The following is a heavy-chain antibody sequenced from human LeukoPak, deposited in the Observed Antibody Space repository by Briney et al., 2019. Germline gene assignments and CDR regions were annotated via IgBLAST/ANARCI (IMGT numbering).Heavy chain of an antibody. J-gene: IGHJ4*02. CDR2: INHNGETI. CDR3: ARDTDWAFDY. Sequence: GGSLRLSCAASGFTFSSYVMSWIRQAPGNGLEWVSYINHNGETIYYADSVKGRFTISRDNAKNLLYMQMNSLRDEDTAVYYCARDTDWAFDYWGQGTLVTVSS. V-gene: IGHV3-48*02. D-gene: IGHD3-9*01. CDR1: GFTFSSYV.